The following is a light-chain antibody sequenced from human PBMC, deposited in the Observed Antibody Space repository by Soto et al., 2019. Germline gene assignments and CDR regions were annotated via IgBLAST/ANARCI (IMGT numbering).Light chain of an antibody. V-gene: IGKV3-15*01. CDR1: QSVSSN. J-gene: IGKJ1*01. CDR3: QQYNKWGK. CDR2: GAS. Sequence: EIVMTQSPATLSVSPGERATLSCRASQSVSSNLAWYQQKPGQAPRLLIYGASTRATGIPARFSGSGSGTEFTLNISSLQSEDFAVYYCQQYNKWGKFGQGTKVEIK.